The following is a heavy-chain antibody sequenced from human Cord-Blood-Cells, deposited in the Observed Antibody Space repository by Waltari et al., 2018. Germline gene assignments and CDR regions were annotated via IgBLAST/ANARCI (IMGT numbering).Heavy chain of an antibody. V-gene: IGHV1-69*12. J-gene: IGHJ4*02. CDR1: GGPIRSHA. D-gene: IGHD3-9*01. CDR3: AGGRYFDWLGDY. CDR2: IIPIFGTA. Sequence: VQLVQSGAEVKKPGSSVKVSCTASGGPIRSHAVRWVGQAPGQGLEWRGGIIPIFGTANYAQKFQGRVTITADESTSTAYMELSSLRSEDTAVYYCAGGRYFDWLGDYWGQGTLVTVSS.